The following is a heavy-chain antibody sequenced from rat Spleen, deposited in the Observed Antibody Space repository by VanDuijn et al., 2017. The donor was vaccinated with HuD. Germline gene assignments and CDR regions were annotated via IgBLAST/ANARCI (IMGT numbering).Heavy chain of an antibody. Sequence: EVQLVESGGGLVQPGRSLKVSCAASGFTFSDYYMAWVRQAPKKGLEWVASISYEGSSTYYGDSVKGRFTISRDNAKSTLYLQMNSLRSEDTATYYCARGPFYNNYDWFAYWGQGTLVTVSS. D-gene: IGHD1-10*01. J-gene: IGHJ3*01. V-gene: IGHV5-22*01. CDR2: ISYEGSST. CDR1: GFTFSDYY. CDR3: ARGPFYNNYDWFAY.